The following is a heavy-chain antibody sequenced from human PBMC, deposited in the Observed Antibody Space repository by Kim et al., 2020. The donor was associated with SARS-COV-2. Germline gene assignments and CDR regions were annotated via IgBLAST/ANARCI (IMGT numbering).Heavy chain of an antibody. CDR2: ISANNGNT. CDR1: GYTFTSYG. V-gene: IGHV1-18*01. D-gene: IGHD4-4*01. J-gene: IGHJ6*01. CDR3: ARDDGRLQSHLYYGMDV. Sequence: ASVKVSCKASGYTFTSYGISWVRQAPGQGLEWMGWISANNGNTSYAQKLQGRVTMTTDTSTSTAYMELRSLRSDDTAVYYCARDDGRLQSHLYYGMDVWGKAITVAVCS.